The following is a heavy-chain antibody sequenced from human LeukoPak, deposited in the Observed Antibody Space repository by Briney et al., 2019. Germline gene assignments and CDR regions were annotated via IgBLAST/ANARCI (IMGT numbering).Heavy chain of an antibody. Sequence: GGSLRLSCAASGFTFSSYGMHWVRQAPGKGLEWVAVIWYDGSNKYYADSVKGRFTISRDNSKNTLYLQMNSLRAEDTAVYYCARGAQFAPEALFDYWGQGTLVTVSS. CDR2: IWYDGSNK. CDR3: ARGAQFAPEALFDY. J-gene: IGHJ4*02. D-gene: IGHD3-16*01. V-gene: IGHV3-33*01. CDR1: GFTFSSYG.